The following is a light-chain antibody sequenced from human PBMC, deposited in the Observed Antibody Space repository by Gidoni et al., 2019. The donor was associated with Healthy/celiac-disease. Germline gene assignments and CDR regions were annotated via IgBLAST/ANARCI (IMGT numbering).Light chain of an antibody. V-gene: IGKV3-11*01. Sequence: ELVLTPSPPTLSLSPGERATLACSASQSVSSYLAWYQQKPGQAPRLLIYDASNRATGIPARFSGSGSGTDVTLTISSLEPEDFAVYYCQQRSNWPPMYTFGQGTKLEIK. J-gene: IGKJ2*01. CDR3: QQRSNWPPMYT. CDR1: QSVSSY. CDR2: DAS.